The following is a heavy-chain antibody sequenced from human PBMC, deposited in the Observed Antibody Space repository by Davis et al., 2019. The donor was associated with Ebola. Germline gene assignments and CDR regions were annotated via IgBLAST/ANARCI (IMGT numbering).Heavy chain of an antibody. CDR1: GYSFTTYW. J-gene: IGHJ4*02. Sequence: KVSCKASGYSFTTYWIAWVRQMPGKGLEWMGVIFSGDSDTRYRPPFEGQVTISVDRSITTTYLQWRSLRASDTAIYYCARQESLYGWSDYWGQGTLVTVSS. D-gene: IGHD6-19*01. CDR2: IFSGDSDT. V-gene: IGHV5-51*01. CDR3: ARQESLYGWSDY.